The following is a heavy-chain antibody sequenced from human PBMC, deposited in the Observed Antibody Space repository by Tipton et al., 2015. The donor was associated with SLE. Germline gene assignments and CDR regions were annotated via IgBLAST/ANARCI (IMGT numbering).Heavy chain of an antibody. CDR2: VYDIEFT. CDR3: ARGGTYHDSSGNIDY. CDR1: GGSIGSYY. D-gene: IGHD3-22*01. J-gene: IGHJ4*02. Sequence: LRLSCTVSGGSIGSYYWSWIRQPPGKGLEWIGYVYDIEFTNYNPSLKSRVTISLDTSKNQFSLKLSSVTAADTAVYYCARGGTYHDSSGNIDYWGQGTLVTASS. V-gene: IGHV4-59*01.